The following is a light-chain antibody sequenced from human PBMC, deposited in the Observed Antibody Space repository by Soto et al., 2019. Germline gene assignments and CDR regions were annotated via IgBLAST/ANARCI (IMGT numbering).Light chain of an antibody. V-gene: IGLV1-40*01. CDR2: QNN. J-gene: IGLJ2*01. CDR1: SSNIGAGNG. Sequence: QSVLTQPPSVSGAPGQRVTISCTGSSSNIGAGNGVHWYQQLPGAAPKLLIYQNNNRPSGVPDRFSGSQSDTAASLAITGLQAEDEADYYCQTADTSLSVVFGGGTQLTVL. CDR3: QTADTSLSVV.